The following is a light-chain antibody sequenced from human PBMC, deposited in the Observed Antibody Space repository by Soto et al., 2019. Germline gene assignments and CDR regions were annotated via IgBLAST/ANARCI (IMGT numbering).Light chain of an antibody. CDR1: SGHSYNA. Sequence: QLVLTQSPSASASLGASVKLTCTLSSGHSYNAIAWHQQQPEKGPRYLMKLNSDGSHTKGDGIPDRFSGSSSGAERYLTISSLQSEDEADYYCQTWGTGIPVFGGGTKVTVL. V-gene: IGLV4-69*01. J-gene: IGLJ2*01. CDR2: LNSDGSH. CDR3: QTWGTGIPV.